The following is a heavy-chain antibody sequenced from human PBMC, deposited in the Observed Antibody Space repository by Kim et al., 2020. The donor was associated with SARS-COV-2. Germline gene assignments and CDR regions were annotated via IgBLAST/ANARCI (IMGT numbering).Heavy chain of an antibody. CDR1: GYTFTSYA. V-gene: IGHV1-3*01. CDR2: INAGNGNT. CDR3: ARSRAIVTTGGWFDP. J-gene: IGHJ5*02. Sequence: ASVKVSCKASGYTFTSYAMHWVRQAPGQRLEWMGWINAGNGNTKYSQKFQGRVTITRDTSASTAYMELSSLRSEDTAVYYCARSRAIVTTGGWFDPWGQGTLVTVSS. D-gene: IGHD1-1*01.